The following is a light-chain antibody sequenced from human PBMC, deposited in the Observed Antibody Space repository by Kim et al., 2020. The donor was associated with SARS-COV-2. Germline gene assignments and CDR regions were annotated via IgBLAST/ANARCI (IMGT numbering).Light chain of an antibody. Sequence: DIQMTQSPSSASASVGDRVTITCRASQRISSWLAWYQQKPGKAPNLLIFAASSLQSGVPSRFSGSGSGTDFSLTISSLQPEDSATYYCQQANSFPYTFGQGTKLEI. CDR3: QQANSFPYT. J-gene: IGKJ2*01. CDR1: QRISSW. V-gene: IGKV1-12*01. CDR2: AAS.